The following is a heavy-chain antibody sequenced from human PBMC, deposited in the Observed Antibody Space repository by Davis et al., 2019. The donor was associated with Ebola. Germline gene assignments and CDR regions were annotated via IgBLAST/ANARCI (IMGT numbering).Heavy chain of an antibody. CDR2: IRSKANSYAT. Sequence: SLITSCAASGFTFSGSAMHWVPQASGKGPEWVGRIRSKANSYATAYAASVKGRFTISRDDSKNTAYLQMNSLKTEDTAVYYCSVTTGGMDVWGQGTTVTVSS. J-gene: IGHJ6*02. D-gene: IGHD4-17*01. CDR3: SVTTGGMDV. CDR1: GFTFSGSA. V-gene: IGHV3-73*01.